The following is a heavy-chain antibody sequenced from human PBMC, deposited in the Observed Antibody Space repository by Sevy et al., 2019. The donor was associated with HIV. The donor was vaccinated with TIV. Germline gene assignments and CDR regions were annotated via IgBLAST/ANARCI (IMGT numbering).Heavy chain of an antibody. CDR3: ARDLLAVTGTVYFDL. CDR2: ISIVGIFI. CDR1: GFGFNIYT. Sequence: GGSLRLSCAASGFGFNIYTMHWVRQAPGKGLEWVASISIVGIFIYYADSVKGRFTISRDDARDSLYVQMTSLRAEETAIYYCARDLLAVTGTVYFDLWGQGALVTVSS. D-gene: IGHD6-19*01. V-gene: IGHV3-21*04. J-gene: IGHJ4*02.